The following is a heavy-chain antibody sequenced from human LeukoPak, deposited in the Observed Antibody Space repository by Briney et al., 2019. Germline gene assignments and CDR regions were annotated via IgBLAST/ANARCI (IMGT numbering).Heavy chain of an antibody. D-gene: IGHD1-14*01. CDR2: ISAGGGNT. CDR3: AKEYSVRNQFDY. Sequence: GGSLRLSCEASGFIFSSYWMNWVRQAPGKGLEWVSAISAGGGNTYYADSVKGRFTISRDNSKNTLFLEMNSLRAEDTAVYYCAKEYSVRNQFDYWGQGTLVAVSS. V-gene: IGHV3-23*01. CDR1: GFIFSSYW. J-gene: IGHJ4*02.